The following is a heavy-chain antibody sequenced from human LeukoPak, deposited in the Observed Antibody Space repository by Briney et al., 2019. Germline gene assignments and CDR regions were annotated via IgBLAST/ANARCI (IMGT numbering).Heavy chain of an antibody. J-gene: IGHJ5*02. D-gene: IGHD3-22*01. V-gene: IGHV5-51*01. CDR1: GYPFTTSW. Sequence: GESLNISCQGSGYPFTTSWIGWVRQMPGKGLEWMGIIYPGDSDVRYSPSFQGQVTISADKSISTAYLQWSSLKASDTAMYYCARLGPYYYDSSGYYAYNWFDPWGQGTLVTVSS. CDR2: IYPGDSDV. CDR3: ARLGPYYYDSSGYYAYNWFDP.